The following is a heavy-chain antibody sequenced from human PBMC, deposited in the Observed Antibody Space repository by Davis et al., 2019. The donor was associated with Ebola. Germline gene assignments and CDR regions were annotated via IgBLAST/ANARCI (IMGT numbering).Heavy chain of an antibody. CDR2: IDYSGST. J-gene: IGHJ6*02. V-gene: IGHV4-59*01. Sequence: MPSETLSLTCTVSGGSISSYYWNWIRQPPGKGLEWIGYIDYSGSTNYNPSLKSRVTISVDTSKNQFSLKLSSVTAADTAVYYCARGRKGGLWYYGMDVWGQGTTVTVSS. D-gene: IGHD3-16*01. CDR3: ARGRKGGLWYYGMDV. CDR1: GGSISSYY.